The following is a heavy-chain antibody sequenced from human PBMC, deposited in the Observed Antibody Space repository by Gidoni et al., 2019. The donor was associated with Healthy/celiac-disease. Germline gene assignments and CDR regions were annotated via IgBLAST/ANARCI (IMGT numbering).Heavy chain of an antibody. D-gene: IGHD3-22*01. CDR3: AKAPYGGYYDSSGYYDY. J-gene: IGHJ4*02. Sequence: EVQLVESGGGLVQPGRSLRLPCAASGLNFDDYAMHWVRQAPGKGLEWVSGISWNSGSIGYADSVKGRFTISRDNAKNTLYLQMNSLRAEDTALYYCAKAPYGGYYDSSGYYDYWGQGTLVTVSS. V-gene: IGHV3-9*01. CDR2: ISWNSGSI. CDR1: GLNFDDYA.